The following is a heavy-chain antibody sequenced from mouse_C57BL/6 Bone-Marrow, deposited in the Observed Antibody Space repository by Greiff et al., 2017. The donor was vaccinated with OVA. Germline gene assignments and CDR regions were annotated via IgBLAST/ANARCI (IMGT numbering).Heavy chain of an antibody. J-gene: IGHJ4*01. CDR2: IDPENGDT. V-gene: IGHV14-4*01. CDR3: TTAITTVVEAMDY. CDR1: GFNIKDDY. Sequence: EVHLVESGAELVRPGASVKLSCTASGFNIKDDYMHWVKQRPEQGLEWIGWIDPENGDTEYASKFQGKATITADTSSNTAYLQLSSLTSEDTAVYYCTTAITTVVEAMDYWGQGTSVTVSS. D-gene: IGHD1-1*01.